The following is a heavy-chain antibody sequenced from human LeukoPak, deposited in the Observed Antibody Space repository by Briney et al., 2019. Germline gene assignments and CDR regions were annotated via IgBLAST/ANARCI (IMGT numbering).Heavy chain of an antibody. CDR1: GGSFSGYY. Sequence: PSQTLSLTCAVYGGSFSGYYWSWIRQPPGKGLGWNGEINHSGSTKYNPSIKSRVTISVDTSKNQSSLKLSSVTAADTAVYYCARGDDSNYYYYGMDVWGQGTTVTVSS. V-gene: IGHV4-34*01. CDR2: INHSGST. J-gene: IGHJ6*02. CDR3: ARGDDSNYYYYGMDV. D-gene: IGHD4-11*01.